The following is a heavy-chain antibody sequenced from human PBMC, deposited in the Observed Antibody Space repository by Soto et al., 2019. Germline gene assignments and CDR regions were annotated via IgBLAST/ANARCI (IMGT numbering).Heavy chain of an antibody. D-gene: IGHD3-9*01. CDR3: ARLAASSTYYDILTGYPAQSYGMDV. Sequence: QLQLQESGPGLVKPSETLSLTCTVSGGSISSSSYYWGWIRQPPGKGLEWIGSIYYSGSTYYNPSLKSRVTISVDTSKNQFSLKLSSVTAADTAVYYCARLAASSTYYDILTGYPAQSYGMDVWGQGTTVTVSS. CDR2: IYYSGST. CDR1: GGSISSSSYY. J-gene: IGHJ6*02. V-gene: IGHV4-39*01.